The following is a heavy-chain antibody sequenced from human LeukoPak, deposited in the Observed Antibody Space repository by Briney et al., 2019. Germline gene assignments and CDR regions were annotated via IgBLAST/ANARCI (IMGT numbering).Heavy chain of an antibody. CDR2: IYTSGST. CDR1: GGSISSGSYY. Sequence: SETLSLTCTVSGGSISSGSYYWSWIRQPAGKGLEWIGRIYTSGSTNYNPSLESRVTISVDTSKNQFSLKLSSVTAADTAVYYCARYRTRDDYSNPFDYWGQGTLVTVSS. J-gene: IGHJ4*02. D-gene: IGHD4-11*01. V-gene: IGHV4-61*02. CDR3: ARYRTRDDYSNPFDY.